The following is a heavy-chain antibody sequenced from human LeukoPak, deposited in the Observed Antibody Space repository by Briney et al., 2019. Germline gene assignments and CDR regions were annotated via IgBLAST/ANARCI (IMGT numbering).Heavy chain of an antibody. V-gene: IGHV3-21*01. Sequence: PGGSLRLSCAASGFTFSSYSMNWVRQAPGMGLEWVSSISSSSSYIYYADSVKGRFTISRDNAKNSLYLQMNSLRAEDTAVYYCARDGLWWPPGAFDIWGQGTMVTVSS. CDR2: ISSSSSYI. CDR3: ARDGLWWPPGAFDI. D-gene: IGHD3-10*01. J-gene: IGHJ3*02. CDR1: GFTFSSYS.